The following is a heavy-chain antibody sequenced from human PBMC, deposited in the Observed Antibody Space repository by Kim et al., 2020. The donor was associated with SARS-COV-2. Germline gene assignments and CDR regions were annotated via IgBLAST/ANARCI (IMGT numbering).Heavy chain of an antibody. CDR2: IYYSGST. V-gene: IGHV4-59*08. CDR3: ASWYSGSYYVGWSDAFDI. Sequence: SETLSLTCTVSGGSISSYYWSWIRQPPGKGLEWIGYIYYSGSTNYNPSLKSRVTISVDTSKNQFSLKLSSVTAADTAVYYCASWYSGSYYVGWSDAFDIWGQGTMVTVSS. CDR1: GGSISSYY. D-gene: IGHD1-26*01. J-gene: IGHJ3*02.